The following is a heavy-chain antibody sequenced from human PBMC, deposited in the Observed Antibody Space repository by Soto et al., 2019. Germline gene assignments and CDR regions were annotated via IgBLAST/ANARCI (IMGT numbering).Heavy chain of an antibody. Sequence: QVQLVQSGAEVKKPGASVKVSCKASGYTFTSYDINWVRQATGQGLEWMGWMNPNSGNTGYAQKFHGRVTMTRIISISTAYMELSSLRSEDTAVYYCARLPDGYYYYGMDVWGQGTTVTVSS. CDR2: MNPNSGNT. CDR1: GYTFTSYD. V-gene: IGHV1-8*01. J-gene: IGHJ6*02. CDR3: ARLPDGYYYYGMDV.